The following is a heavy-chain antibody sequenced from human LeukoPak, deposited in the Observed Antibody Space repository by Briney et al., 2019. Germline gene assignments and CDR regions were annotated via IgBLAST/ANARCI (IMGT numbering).Heavy chain of an antibody. CDR1: SGSLSSGDYY. CDR2: IYYSGST. V-gene: IGHV4-30-4*01. D-gene: IGHD2-2*01. Sequence: PSETLSLTCTVSSGSLSSGDYYWSWIRQPPGKGLEWIGYIYYSGSTYYNPSLKSRVTISVDTSKYQFSLKLTSVTAADTAVYYCARDFCSSEACPFRDDAFDIWGQGTKVTVSS. CDR3: ARDFCSSEACPFRDDAFDI. J-gene: IGHJ3*02.